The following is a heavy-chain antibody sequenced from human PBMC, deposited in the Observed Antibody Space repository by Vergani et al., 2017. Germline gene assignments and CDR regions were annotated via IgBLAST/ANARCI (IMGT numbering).Heavy chain of an antibody. CDR3: ARLPRMVRGEHRPFDY. Sequence: EVQLVESGGGLVKPGGSLRLSCVASGFTFSNNNMKWVRQAPGKGLEWVSSISSRSSNIYYADSVKGRFTISRDNAKNSLYLQMNSLRAEDTAVYYCARLPRMVRGEHRPFDYWGQGTLVTVSS. D-gene: IGHD3-10*01. CDR2: ISSRSSNI. V-gene: IGHV3-21*01. J-gene: IGHJ4*02. CDR1: GFTFSNNN.